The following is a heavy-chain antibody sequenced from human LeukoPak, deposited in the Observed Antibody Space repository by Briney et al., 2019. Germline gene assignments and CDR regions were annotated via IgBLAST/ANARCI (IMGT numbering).Heavy chain of an antibody. Sequence: GGSLRLSCAASGFTVSSNYMSWVRQAPGKGLEWVSVIYSGGSTYYADSVKGRFTISRDNSKNTLYLQMNSLRAEDTAVYYCAREVRIAAAGVNWFDPWGQGTLVTVSS. CDR3: AREVRIAAAGVNWFDP. CDR2: IYSGGST. D-gene: IGHD6-13*01. J-gene: IGHJ5*02. V-gene: IGHV3-53*01. CDR1: GFTVSSNY.